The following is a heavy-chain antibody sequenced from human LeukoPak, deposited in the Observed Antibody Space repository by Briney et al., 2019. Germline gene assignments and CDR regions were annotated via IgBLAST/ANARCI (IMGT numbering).Heavy chain of an antibody. V-gene: IGHV1-18*01. D-gene: IGHD3-10*01. CDR3: ARDFPGGGGSRGAFDI. J-gene: IGHJ3*02. CDR2: ISAYNGNT. Sequence: ASVKVSCKASGYTFTSYGISWVRQAPGQGLEWMGWISAYNGNTNYAQKLQGRVTMTTDTSTSTAYMELRSLRSDDTAVYYCARDFPGGGGSRGAFDIWGQGTMVTVSS. CDR1: GYTFTSYG.